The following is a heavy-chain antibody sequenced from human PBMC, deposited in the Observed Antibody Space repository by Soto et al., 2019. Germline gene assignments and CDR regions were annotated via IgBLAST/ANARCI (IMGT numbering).Heavy chain of an antibody. J-gene: IGHJ6*03. V-gene: IGHV4-39*07. Sequence: SETLSLTCTVSGGSISSSSYYWGWIRQPPGKGLEWIGSIYYSGSTYYNPSLKSRVTISVDTSKNQFSLKLSSVTAADTAVYYCARKGPYYYGSGPYYMDVWGKGTTVTVSS. CDR3: ARKGPYYYGSGPYYMDV. D-gene: IGHD3-10*01. CDR2: IYYSGST. CDR1: GGSISSSSYY.